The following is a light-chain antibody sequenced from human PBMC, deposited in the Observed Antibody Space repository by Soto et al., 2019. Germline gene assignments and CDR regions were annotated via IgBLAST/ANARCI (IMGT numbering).Light chain of an antibody. J-gene: IGKJ5*01. CDR1: QSVSRY. CDR3: QQRSNWPPIT. CDR2: VAS. V-gene: IGKV3-11*01. Sequence: EIVLTQSPATLSLSPGERATLSCRASQSVSRYLAWYQQKPGQAPRLLIYVASNRATGIPARFSGSGSGTDFTLTISSLEPEDFAVYYCQQRSNWPPITFGQGTRLEIK.